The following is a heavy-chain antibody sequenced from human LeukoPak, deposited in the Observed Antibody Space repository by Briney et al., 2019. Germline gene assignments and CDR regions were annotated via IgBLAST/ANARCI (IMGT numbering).Heavy chain of an antibody. V-gene: IGHV1-69*05. D-gene: IGHD5-24*01. CDR2: IIPIFGTA. Sequence: GASVKVSCKASGGTFSSYAISWVRQAPGQGLEWMGGIIPIFGTANYAQKFQGRVTITTDGSTSTAYMELSSLRSEDTAVYYCASGTRDGYNYYYYMDVWGKGTTVTVSS. CDR1: GGTFSSYA. J-gene: IGHJ6*03. CDR3: ASGTRDGYNYYYYMDV.